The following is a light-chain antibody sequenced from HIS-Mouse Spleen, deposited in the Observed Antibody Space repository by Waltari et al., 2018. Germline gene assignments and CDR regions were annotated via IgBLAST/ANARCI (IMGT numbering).Light chain of an antibody. V-gene: IGLV2-23*01. J-gene: IGLJ3*02. Sequence: QSALTQPASVSGSPGQSITISCTGTSSYVGSSNLVSWYQQHPGKAPKLMSYEGSKRPSGVSNRFSGSKSGNTASLTISGLQAEDEADYYCCSYAGSSTWVFGGGTKLTVL. CDR1: SSYVGSSNL. CDR3: CSYAGSSTWV. CDR2: EGS.